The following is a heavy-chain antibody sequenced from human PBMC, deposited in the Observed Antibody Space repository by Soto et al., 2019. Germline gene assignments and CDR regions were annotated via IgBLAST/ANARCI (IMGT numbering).Heavy chain of an antibody. V-gene: IGHV1-18*01. CDR3: ARGMYGDY. D-gene: IGHD2-8*01. Sequence: QVHLVQSGAEVKKPGASVKVSCKGSGYTFTSYGITWMRQATGQGLEWMGWISAHNGNTDYAQKLQGRVTVTRDTSTSTAYMELRSLRSDDTAVYYCARGMYGDYWGKGALVTVSS. J-gene: IGHJ4*02. CDR2: ISAHNGNT. CDR1: GYTFTSYG.